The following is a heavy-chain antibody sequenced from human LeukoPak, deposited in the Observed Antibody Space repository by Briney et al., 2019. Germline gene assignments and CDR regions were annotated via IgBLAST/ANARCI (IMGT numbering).Heavy chain of an antibody. Sequence: GGSLRLSCAASGFTFSSYEMNWVRQAPGKGLEWVSYISSSGSTIYYADSVMGRFTISRDNAKNSLYLQMNSLRAEDTAVYYCARDVSSSWYFNYGMDVRGQGTTVTVSS. CDR2: ISSSGSTI. V-gene: IGHV3-48*03. CDR3: ARDVSSSWYFNYGMDV. D-gene: IGHD6-13*01. J-gene: IGHJ6*02. CDR1: GFTFSSYE.